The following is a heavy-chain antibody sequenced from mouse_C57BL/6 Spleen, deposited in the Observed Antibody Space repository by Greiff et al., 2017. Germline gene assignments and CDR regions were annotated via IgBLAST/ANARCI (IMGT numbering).Heavy chain of an antibody. CDR1: GYTFTSYW. V-gene: IGHV1-55*01. J-gene: IGHJ1*03. CDR2: IYPGSGST. D-gene: IGHD1-1*01. CDR3: ARTGGSSWYFDV. Sequence: VQLQQPGAELVKPGASVKMSCKASGYTFTSYWITWVKQRPGQGLEWIGDIYPGSGSTNYNEKFKSKATLTVDTSSSTAYMQLSSLTSEDSAVYYCARTGGSSWYFDVWGTGTTVTVSS.